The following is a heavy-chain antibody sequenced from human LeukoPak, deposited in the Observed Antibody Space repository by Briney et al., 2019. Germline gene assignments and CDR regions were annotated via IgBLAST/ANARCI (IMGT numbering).Heavy chain of an antibody. V-gene: IGHV3-33*01. Sequence: PGSSLRLSCAASGITFSSYGIHWVRQAPGKGLEWVAVIWYDGSNKYYAESVKGRFTISRDNSKNTLYLEMNSLRAEDTAVYYCAREATGTTGRYFDYWGQGTLVTVSS. CDR3: AREATGTTGRYFDY. D-gene: IGHD1-7*01. CDR1: GITFSSYG. J-gene: IGHJ4*02. CDR2: IWYDGSNK.